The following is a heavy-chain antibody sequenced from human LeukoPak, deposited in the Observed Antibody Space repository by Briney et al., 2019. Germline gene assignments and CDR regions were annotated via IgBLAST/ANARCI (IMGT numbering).Heavy chain of an antibody. D-gene: IGHD3-22*01. CDR1: GYTFTSYY. V-gene: IGHV1-46*01. Sequence: ASVKVSCKASGYTFTSYYMHWVRQAPGQGLEWMGIINPSGGSTSYAQKFQGRVTMTRDTSTSTVYMELSSLRSEDAAVYHCARVLYDSSGYYYLDYWGQGTLVTVSS. CDR2: INPSGGST. J-gene: IGHJ4*02. CDR3: ARVLYDSSGYYYLDY.